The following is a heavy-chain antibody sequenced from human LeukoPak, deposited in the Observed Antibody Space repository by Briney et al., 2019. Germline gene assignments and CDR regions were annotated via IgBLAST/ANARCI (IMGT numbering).Heavy chain of an antibody. CDR1: GFSFRSYT. D-gene: IGHD6-13*01. Sequence: GGSLRLSCSASGFSFRSYTMNWVRQAPGKGLQYVSGMSSSGGSTYYADSVKGRFTISRDNSKNTLYLQMSSLRAEDTAVYHRVKGSSSFDYWGQGTLVTVSS. J-gene: IGHJ4*02. CDR3: VKGSSSFDY. CDR2: MSSSGGST. V-gene: IGHV3-64D*09.